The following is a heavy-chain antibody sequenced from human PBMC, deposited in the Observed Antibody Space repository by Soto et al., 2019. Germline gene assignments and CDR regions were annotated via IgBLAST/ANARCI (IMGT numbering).Heavy chain of an antibody. V-gene: IGHV3-11*01. CDR3: VRNLDY. CDR2: ISSSGTTT. J-gene: IGHJ4*02. Sequence: GGSLRLSCVASGFTFSDYYMTWIRQAPGKGLEWLSYISSSGTTTYYADSVKGRFTVSRNNARNSLYLQMNSLRAEDTAVYYCVRNLDYWGQGTLVTVSS. CDR1: GFTFSDYY.